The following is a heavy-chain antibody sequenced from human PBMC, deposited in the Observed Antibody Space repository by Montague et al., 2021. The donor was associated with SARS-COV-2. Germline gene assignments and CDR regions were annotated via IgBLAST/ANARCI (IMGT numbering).Heavy chain of an antibody. V-gene: IGHV4-34*01. D-gene: IGHD4-23*01. CDR1: GGSFIGYY. J-gene: IGHJ4*02. Sequence: SETLSLTCAVYGGSFIGYYWAWIRQSPGKGLEWIAEISDSGSTNYNSNPSLRSRVTISVYTSESPFSLKLSSVSAADTGVYYCARWDAQPLTMIGLRGKSASDYWGQGTLVTVSS. CDR2: ISDSGST. CDR3: ARWDAQPLTMIGLRGKSASDY.